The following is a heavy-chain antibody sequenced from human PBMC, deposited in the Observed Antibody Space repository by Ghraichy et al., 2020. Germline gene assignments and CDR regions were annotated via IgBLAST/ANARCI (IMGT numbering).Heavy chain of an antibody. Sequence: SETLSLTCTVSGGSIRNSRYYWGWIRQPPGKGLEWIGSIYFGGNTYSNPSLKSRVSISIDTSKNQFSLTLTSVTAADTALYYCARQSPTGAKNGGTVVVVGDADYFDRWGQGTQVIVSS. D-gene: IGHD3-22*01. CDR3: ARQSPTGAKNGGTVVVVGDADYFDR. CDR2: IYFGGNT. CDR1: GGSIRNSRYY. J-gene: IGHJ5*02. V-gene: IGHV4-39*01.